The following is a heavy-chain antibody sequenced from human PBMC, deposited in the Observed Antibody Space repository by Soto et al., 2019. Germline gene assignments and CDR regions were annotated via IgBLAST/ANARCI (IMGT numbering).Heavy chain of an antibody. CDR3: AKENGYSSTWFEFDY. Sequence: PCGPLRLYCAAWGFTFSSCAMSWVRQAPGKGLEWVSAISGSGGSTDYADSVKGRFTISRDNSKNTLYLQMNSLRAEDTAVYYCAKENGYSSTWFEFDYWGQGTLVTVS. V-gene: IGHV3-23*01. CDR1: GFTFSSCA. CDR2: ISGSGGST. D-gene: IGHD6-13*01. J-gene: IGHJ4*02.